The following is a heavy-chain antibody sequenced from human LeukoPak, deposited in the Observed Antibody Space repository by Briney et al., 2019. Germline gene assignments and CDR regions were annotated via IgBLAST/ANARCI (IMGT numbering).Heavy chain of an antibody. D-gene: IGHD2-21*02. Sequence: PSETLSLTCTVSGGSINNYYWSWIRQPPGKGLEWIGYIYYSGGTNYNPSLKSRVTISVDTSKNQFSLKLSSVTAADTAVYYCARDVGGGDPFDSWGQGTLVTVSS. V-gene: IGHV4-59*01. J-gene: IGHJ4*02. CDR1: GGSINNYY. CDR3: ARDVGGGDPFDS. CDR2: IYYSGGT.